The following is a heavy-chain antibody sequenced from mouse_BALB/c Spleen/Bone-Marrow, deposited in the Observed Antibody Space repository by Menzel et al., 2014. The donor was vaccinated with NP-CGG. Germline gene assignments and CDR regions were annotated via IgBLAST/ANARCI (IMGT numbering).Heavy chain of an antibody. CDR2: ISGGGSYT. V-gene: IGHV5-9-2*01. Sequence: EVMLVESGGGLVRSGGSLKLSCAASGFSFNSYGMSWVRQTPEKRLEWVATISGGGSYTFYPDSVKGRFTISRDNDKNNLYLQLSSLRSEDTALYYCARHAYYDQTEVSFVYWGQGTLVTVSA. J-gene: IGHJ3*01. CDR3: ARHAYYDQTEVSFVY. CDR1: GFSFNSYG. D-gene: IGHD2-4*01.